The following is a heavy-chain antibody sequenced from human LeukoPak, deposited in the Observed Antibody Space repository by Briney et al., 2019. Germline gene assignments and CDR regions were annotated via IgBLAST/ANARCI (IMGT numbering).Heavy chain of an antibody. V-gene: IGHV1-46*01. D-gene: IGHD4-23*01. J-gene: IGHJ4*02. Sequence: GSVKVSCKPSGYTFTSYYMHWVRQAPGQGLESMGIINPSGGSTSYAKKFQGRVTMTRDTSTGTVYMELSSLRSEDTAVYYCARDPNGGLHDSYFDYWGQGTLVTVSS. CDR3: ARDPNGGLHDSYFDY. CDR2: INPSGGST. CDR1: GYTFTSYY.